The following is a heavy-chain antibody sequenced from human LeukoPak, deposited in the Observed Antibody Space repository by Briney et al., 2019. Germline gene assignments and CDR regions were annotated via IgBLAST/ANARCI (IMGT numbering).Heavy chain of an antibody. D-gene: IGHD2/OR15-2a*01. V-gene: IGHV3-23*01. CDR3: AKDPSPLLARPNWFDP. CDR1: GFTFSSYA. CDR2: ISGSGGST. J-gene: IGHJ5*02. Sequence: GGSLRLSCAAFGFTFSSYAMSWVRQAPGKGLEWVSAISGSGGSTYYADSVKGRFTISRDNSKNTLYLQMNSLRAEDTAVYYCAKDPSPLLARPNWFDPWGQGTLVTVSS.